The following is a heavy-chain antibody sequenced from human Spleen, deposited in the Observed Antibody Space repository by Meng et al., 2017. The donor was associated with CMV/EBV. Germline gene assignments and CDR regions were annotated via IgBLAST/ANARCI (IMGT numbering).Heavy chain of an antibody. J-gene: IGHJ4*02. CDR1: DFTFSRYS. CDR3: AREMPAAKRPFDY. D-gene: IGHD2-2*01. V-gene: IGHV3-21*01. Sequence: CAASDFTFSRYSVTWVRQAPGKGLEWVSFISPDSDYIYYADSVKGRFTISRDNAKNSLYLQMNSLRAEDTAVYYCAREMPAAKRPFDYWGQGSLVTVSS. CDR2: ISPDSDYI.